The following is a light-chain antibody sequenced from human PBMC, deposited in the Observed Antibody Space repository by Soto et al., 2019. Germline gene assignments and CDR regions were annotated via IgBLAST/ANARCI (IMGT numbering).Light chain of an antibody. CDR1: QSVSSN. CDR3: QQYNNWPPKLP. J-gene: IGKJ4*01. CDR2: GAS. Sequence: EIVMTQSPATLSVSPGERATLSCRASQSVSSNLAWYQQKPGQAPRLLIYGASTRATGIPARFSGSGCGTEFTLTISSLQSEDFAVYYCQQYNNWPPKLPFGGGTKVEIK. V-gene: IGKV3-15*01.